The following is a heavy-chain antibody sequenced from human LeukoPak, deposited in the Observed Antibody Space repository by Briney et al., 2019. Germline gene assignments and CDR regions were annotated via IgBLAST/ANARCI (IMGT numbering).Heavy chain of an antibody. CDR3: ARDRGSSGWYVWFDP. CDR1: GYTFTSYG. V-gene: IGHV1-18*01. D-gene: IGHD6-19*01. CDR2: ISAYNGNT. J-gene: IGHJ5*02. Sequence: ASVKVSCKASGYTFTSYGISWVRQAPGQGLEWMGWISAYNGNTNYAQKLQGRVTMTTDTSTSTAYMELRSLRSDDTAVYCCARDRGSSGWYVWFDPWGQGTLVTVSS.